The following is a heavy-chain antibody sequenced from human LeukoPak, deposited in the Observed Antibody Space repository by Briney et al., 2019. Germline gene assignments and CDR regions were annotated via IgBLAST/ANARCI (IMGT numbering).Heavy chain of an antibody. D-gene: IGHD6-6*01. CDR2: INWNGGST. CDR1: GFTFSSYG. V-gene: IGHV3-20*04. J-gene: IGHJ4*02. CDR3: ARGEYSSSVFDY. Sequence: GGSLRLSCAASGFTFSSYGMSWVRQAPGKGLEWVSGINWNGGSTGYAGSVKGRFTISRDNAKNSLYLQMNSLRAEGTALYYCARGEYSSSVFDYWGQGTLVTVSS.